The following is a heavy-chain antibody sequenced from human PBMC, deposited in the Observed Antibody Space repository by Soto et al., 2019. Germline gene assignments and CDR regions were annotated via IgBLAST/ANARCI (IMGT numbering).Heavy chain of an antibody. D-gene: IGHD3-10*01. CDR2: ISWNSGSI. V-gene: IGHV3-9*01. CDR1: GFTFDDYA. Sequence: EVQLVESGGGLVQPGRSLRLSCAASGFTFDDYAMHWVRQAPGKGLEWVSGISWNSGSIGYADSVKGRFTISRDNAKNSLYLQMNSLRAEDTALYYCAKDAITMGRGGISYYGMDVWGQGTTVTVSS. CDR3: AKDAITMGRGGISYYGMDV. J-gene: IGHJ6*02.